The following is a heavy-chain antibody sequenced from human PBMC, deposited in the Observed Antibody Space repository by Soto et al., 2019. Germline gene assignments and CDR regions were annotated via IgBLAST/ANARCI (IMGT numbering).Heavy chain of an antibody. Sequence: GGSLRLSCAASGFSFDGYAMNWVRQPPGKGLEWVSGISWNSGNIDYADSVKGRFTISRDNAKNSLYLQMNSLRAEDTALYYCVKASTYSSSQGWFDPWGQGTMVTVSS. D-gene: IGHD6-6*01. CDR2: ISWNSGNI. J-gene: IGHJ5*02. CDR1: GFSFDGYA. V-gene: IGHV3-9*01. CDR3: VKASTYSSSQGWFDP.